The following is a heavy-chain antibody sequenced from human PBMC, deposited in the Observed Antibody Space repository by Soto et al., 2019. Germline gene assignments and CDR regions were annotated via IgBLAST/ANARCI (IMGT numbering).Heavy chain of an antibody. D-gene: IGHD3-10*01. Sequence: SETLSLTCTVSGGSISSYYWSWIRQPAGKGLEWIGRFYTSGSTNYNPSLKSRVTMSVDTSKNQFSLNLSSVTAADTAVYYCARDRVTLANDAFDISGKGTMVTV. CDR1: GGSISSYY. J-gene: IGHJ3*02. CDR3: ARDRVTLANDAFDI. CDR2: FYTSGST. V-gene: IGHV4-4*07.